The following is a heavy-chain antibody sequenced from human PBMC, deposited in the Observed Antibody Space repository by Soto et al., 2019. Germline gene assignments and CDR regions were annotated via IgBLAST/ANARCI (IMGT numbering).Heavy chain of an antibody. CDR2: IIPIFGTA. V-gene: IGHV1-69*13. J-gene: IGHJ5*02. Sequence: SVKGSCKASGGTFSSYAISWVRQAPGQGLEWMGGIIPIFGTANYAQKFQGRVTITADESTSTAYMELSSLRSEDTAVYYCARDLPYFNWFDPWGQGTLVTVSS. CDR1: GGTFSSYA. D-gene: IGHD3-10*01. CDR3: ARDLPYFNWFDP.